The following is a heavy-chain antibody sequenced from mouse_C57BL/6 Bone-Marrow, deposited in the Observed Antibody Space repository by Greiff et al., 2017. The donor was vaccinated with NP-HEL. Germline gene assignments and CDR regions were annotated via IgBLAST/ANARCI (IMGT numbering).Heavy chain of an antibody. J-gene: IGHJ2*01. V-gene: IGHV14-2*01. D-gene: IGHD1-1*01. CDR3: ARYPPVSSYPYFDY. Sequence: EVKLMESGAELVKPGASVKLSCTASGFNIKDYYMHWVKQRTEQGLEWIGRIDPEDGETKYAPKFQGKATITADTSSNTAYLQLSSLTSEDTAVYYCARYPPVSSYPYFDYWGQGTTLTVSS. CDR2: IDPEDGET. CDR1: GFNIKDYY.